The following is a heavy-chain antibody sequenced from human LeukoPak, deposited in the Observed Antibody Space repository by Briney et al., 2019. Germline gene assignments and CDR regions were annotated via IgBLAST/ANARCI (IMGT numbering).Heavy chain of an antibody. CDR1: GYTFTGYY. Sequence: ASVKVSCKASGYTFTGYYMHWVRQAPGQGLEWMGWINPNSGDTNYAQKFQGWVTMTRDTSISTAYMELSRLRSDDTAVYYCARDPSGYSSDWYYFDYWGQGTLVTVSS. CDR2: INPNSGDT. V-gene: IGHV1-2*04. D-gene: IGHD6-13*01. J-gene: IGHJ4*02. CDR3: ARDPSGYSSDWYYFDY.